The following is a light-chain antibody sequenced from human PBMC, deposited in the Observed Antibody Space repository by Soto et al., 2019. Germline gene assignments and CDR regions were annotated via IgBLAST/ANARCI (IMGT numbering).Light chain of an antibody. V-gene: IGKV1-27*01. CDR3: QKYNSAPPLT. Sequence: DIHMTQSPSSLSASVGSRFTITCRASQGISNYLAWYQQKPVKVPKLLXYAASTLQSGVPSRFSGSGSGTDFTLTISSLQHEDVATYYCQKYNSAPPLTFGGGTKVDIK. CDR2: AAS. CDR1: QGISNY. J-gene: IGKJ4*01.